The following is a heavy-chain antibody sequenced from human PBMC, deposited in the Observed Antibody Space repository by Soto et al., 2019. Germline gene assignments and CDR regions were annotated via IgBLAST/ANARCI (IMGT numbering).Heavy chain of an antibody. Sequence: GGSLRLSCAASGFTCSSYDMSWVRQAPGKGLEWVSTILVGGSTHYPDSVTGRFTISRDNSKNTVFLRMNSLTAGDTAVYYCAKATATGGGAFDICGQGTMVTVSS. J-gene: IGHJ3*02. CDR2: ILVGGST. D-gene: IGHD2-8*02. CDR1: GFTCSSYD. V-gene: IGHV3-23*01. CDR3: AKATATGGGAFDI.